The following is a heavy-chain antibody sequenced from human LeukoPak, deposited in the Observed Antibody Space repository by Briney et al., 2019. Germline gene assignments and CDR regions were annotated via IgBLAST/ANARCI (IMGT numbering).Heavy chain of an antibody. D-gene: IGHD6-6*01. V-gene: IGHV4-38-2*01. CDR3: ARLRSTIAARPFDY. J-gene: IGHJ4*02. CDR1: GYSISSGYY. Sequence: SETLSLTCAVSGYSISSGYYWGWIRPPPGKGLEWIGIIYHSGSTYYNPSLKSRVTISVDTSKNQFSLKLSSVTAADTAVYYCARLRSTIAARPFDYWGQGTLVTVSS. CDR2: IYHSGST.